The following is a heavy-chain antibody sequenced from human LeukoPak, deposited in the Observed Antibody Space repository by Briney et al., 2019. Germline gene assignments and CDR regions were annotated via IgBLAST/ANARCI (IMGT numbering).Heavy chain of an antibody. Sequence: GGSLRLSCAASGFKFSNHWMHWVRQHPGKGLVGVARINNDGRDTRHADSVEGRFTVSRDNDENTLYLQMNSIRVEDTAMYFCARNNWGIDDWGQGTLVTASS. D-gene: IGHD7-27*01. V-gene: IGHV3-74*01. CDR2: INNDGRDT. CDR1: GFKFSNHW. J-gene: IGHJ4*02. CDR3: ARNNWGIDD.